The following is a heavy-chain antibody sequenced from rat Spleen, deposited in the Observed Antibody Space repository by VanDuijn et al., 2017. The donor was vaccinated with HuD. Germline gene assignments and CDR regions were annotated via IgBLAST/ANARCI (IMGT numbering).Heavy chain of an antibody. J-gene: IGHJ3*01. D-gene: IGHD4-3*01. CDR3: ARFHYNSGYGVY. V-gene: IGHV5-25*01. CDR1: GFTFSDYN. Sequence: EVQLVESGGGLVQPGRSLKLSCAASGFTFSDYNMAWVRQAPKKGLEWVASISPGGGDTYYRDSVKGRFTISRDNAKTTLYLQMDSLRSEDTATYYCARFHYNSGYGVYWGQGTLVTVSS. CDR2: ISPGGGDT.